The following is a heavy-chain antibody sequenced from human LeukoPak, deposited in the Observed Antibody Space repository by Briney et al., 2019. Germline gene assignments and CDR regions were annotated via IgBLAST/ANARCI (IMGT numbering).Heavy chain of an antibody. V-gene: IGHV3-74*01. CDR2: INSDGSST. Sequence: GGSLRLSCAASGFTFSSYWMHWVRQAPGKGLVWVSRINSDGSSTIYADSVKGRFTISRDNAKNTLYLQMNSLRAGDTAVYYCTTGMNSGHRWGQGTLVTVSS. D-gene: IGHD5-12*01. J-gene: IGHJ5*02. CDR3: TTGMNSGHR. CDR1: GFTFSSYW.